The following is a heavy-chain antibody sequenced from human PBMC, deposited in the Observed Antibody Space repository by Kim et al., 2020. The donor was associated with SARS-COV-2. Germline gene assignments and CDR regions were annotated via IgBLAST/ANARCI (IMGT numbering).Heavy chain of an antibody. CDR3: ARHAEWLLWSWFDP. CDR1: GGSISSSSYY. V-gene: IGHV4-39*01. CDR2: IYYSGST. D-gene: IGHD3-3*01. Sequence: SETLSLTCTVSGGSISSSSYYWGWIRQPPGKGLEWIGSIYYSGSTYYNPSLKSRVTISVDTSKNQFSRKLSSVTAADTAVYYCARHAEWLLWSWFDPWGQGTLVTVSS. J-gene: IGHJ5*02.